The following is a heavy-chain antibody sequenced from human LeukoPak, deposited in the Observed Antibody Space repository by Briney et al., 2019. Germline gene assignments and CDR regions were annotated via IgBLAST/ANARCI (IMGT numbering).Heavy chain of an antibody. CDR1: GYTFTSYD. CDR3: ARVTEVAGPNTFDY. D-gene: IGHD6-19*01. V-gene: IGHV1-8*03. CDR2: MNPNSGNT. Sequence: ASVKVSCKASGYTFTSYDINWVRQATGQGLEWMGWMNPNSGNTGYAQKFQGRVTITRNTSISTAYMELSSLRSEDTAVYYCARVTEVAGPNTFDYWGQGTLVTVSS. J-gene: IGHJ4*02.